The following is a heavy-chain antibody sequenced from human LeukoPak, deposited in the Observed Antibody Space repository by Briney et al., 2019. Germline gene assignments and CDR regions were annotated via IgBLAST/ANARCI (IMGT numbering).Heavy chain of an antibody. V-gene: IGHV4-39*07. Sequence: KPSETLSLTCTVSGGSISSSSYYWGWIRQPPGKGLEWIGSIYYSGSTYYNPSLKSRVTISVDTSKNQFSLKLGSVTAADTAVYYCARGESIVGASPPFPLDYWGQGTLVTVSS. J-gene: IGHJ4*02. CDR3: ARGESIVGASPPFPLDY. D-gene: IGHD1-26*01. CDR2: IYYSGST. CDR1: GGSISSSSYY.